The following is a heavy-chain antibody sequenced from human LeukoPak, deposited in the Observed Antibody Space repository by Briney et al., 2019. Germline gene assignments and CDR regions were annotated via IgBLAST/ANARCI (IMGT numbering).Heavy chain of an antibody. CDR2: IYSGGST. D-gene: IGHD3-3*01. Sequence: GGSLRLSCAASGFTVSSNYMSWVRQAPGKGLEWVSVIYSGGSTYYADSVKGRFTISRDNSKNTLYLQMNSLRAEDTAVYYCASAKWESEWFPLRYWGQGTLVTVSS. CDR1: GFTVSSNY. V-gene: IGHV3-66*02. CDR3: ASAKWESEWFPLRY. J-gene: IGHJ4*02.